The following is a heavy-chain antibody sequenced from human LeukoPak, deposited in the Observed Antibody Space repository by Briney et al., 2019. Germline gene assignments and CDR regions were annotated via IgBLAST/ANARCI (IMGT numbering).Heavy chain of an antibody. J-gene: IGHJ4*02. CDR3: ARDIYTGYSYGCGY. V-gene: IGHV3-21*01. Sequence: GGSLRLSCAASGFTFSSYSMNWVRQAPGKGLEWVSSISSSSSYIYYADSVKGRFTISRDNAKNSLYLQMNSLRAEDTAVYYCARDIYTGYSYGCGYWGQGTLVTVSS. CDR2: ISSSSSYI. CDR1: GFTFSSYS. D-gene: IGHD5-18*01.